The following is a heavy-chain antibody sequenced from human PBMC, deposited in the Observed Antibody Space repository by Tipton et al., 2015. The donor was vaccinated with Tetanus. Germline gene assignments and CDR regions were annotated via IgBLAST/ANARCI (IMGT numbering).Heavy chain of an antibody. CDR2: IDPNSGGT. D-gene: IGHD3-22*01. CDR3: ARDRGDYIYYGMDV. CDR1: GYTFTGYY. V-gene: IGHV1-2*02. J-gene: IGHJ6*02. Sequence: QVQLVQSRAEVKKPGASVKVSCKASGYTFTGYYIYWVRQAPGQGLEWMGWIDPNSGGTVYAQKFQGRVTMTRGTSISTAYMELRSLRSDDTAVYYCARDRGDYIYYGMDVWGPGTTVTVS.